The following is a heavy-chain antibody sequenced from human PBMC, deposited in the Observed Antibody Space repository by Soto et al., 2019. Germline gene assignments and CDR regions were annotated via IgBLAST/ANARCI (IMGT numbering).Heavy chain of an antibody. CDR1: GFIFDDFG. J-gene: IGHJ6*02. Sequence: EVQLVESGGGLVQPGRSLRLSCAASGFIFDDFGMHWVGQAPGKGLEWVSGVTWNSGNIDYADSVKGRFTITRDNAKNSLYLQMNSLRGEDTALYYCAKDRYGSLEGGMDVWGQGTTVTVSS. CDR2: VTWNSGNI. D-gene: IGHD1-26*01. V-gene: IGHV3-9*01. CDR3: AKDRYGSLEGGMDV.